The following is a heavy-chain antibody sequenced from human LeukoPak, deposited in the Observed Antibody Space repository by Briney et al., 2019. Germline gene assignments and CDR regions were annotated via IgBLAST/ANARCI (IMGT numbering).Heavy chain of an antibody. J-gene: IGHJ4*02. CDR3: AREDHVDTDFRYHFDY. Sequence: ASVKVSCKASGYTFTSYYMHWVRQAPGQGLEWMGIINPSGGSTSYAQKFQGRVTMTRDMSTSTVYMELSSLRSEDTAVYYCAREDHVDTDFRYHFDYWGQGTLVTVSS. D-gene: IGHD5-18*01. V-gene: IGHV1-46*01. CDR1: GYTFTSYY. CDR2: INPSGGST.